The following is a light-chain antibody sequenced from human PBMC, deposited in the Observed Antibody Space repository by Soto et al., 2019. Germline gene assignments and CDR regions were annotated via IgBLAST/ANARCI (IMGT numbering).Light chain of an antibody. CDR1: NIGSKN. CDR3: QVWDSSLVV. J-gene: IGLJ2*01. Sequence: SYELTQPLSVSVALGQTARITCGGSNIGSKNVHWYQQKPGQAPVLVIYRDSNRPSGIPERFSGSNSGNTATLTISRVQAGDVSDYYCQVWDSSLVVFGGGTKVTVL. CDR2: RDS. V-gene: IGLV3-9*01.